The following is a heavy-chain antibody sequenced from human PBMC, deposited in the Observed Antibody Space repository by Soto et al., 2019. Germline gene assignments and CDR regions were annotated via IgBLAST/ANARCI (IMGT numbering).Heavy chain of an antibody. J-gene: IGHJ4*02. Sequence: SETLSLTCAVSGGSISSGGYSWSWIRQPPGKGLEWIGYIYHSGSTYYNPSLKSRVTISVDRSKNQFSLKLSSVTAADTAVYYCARAGGYCSSTSCYNVYYFDYWGQGTLVTVSS. CDR2: IYHSGST. CDR3: ARAGGYCSSTSCYNVYYFDY. CDR1: GGSISSGGYS. D-gene: IGHD2-2*02. V-gene: IGHV4-30-2*01.